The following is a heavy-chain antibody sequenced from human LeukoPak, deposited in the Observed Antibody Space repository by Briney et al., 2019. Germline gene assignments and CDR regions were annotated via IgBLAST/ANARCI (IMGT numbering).Heavy chain of an antibody. J-gene: IGHJ4*02. D-gene: IGHD3-3*02. Sequence: SETLSLTCTVSGGSISSYYWSRIRQPPGKGLEWIGYIYYSGSTNYNPSLKSRVTISVDTSKNQFSLKLSSVTAADTAVYYCARGLHFWSGYYGYYFDYWGQGTLVTVSS. CDR2: IYYSGST. CDR3: ARGLHFWSGYYGYYFDY. V-gene: IGHV4-59*01. CDR1: GGSISSYY.